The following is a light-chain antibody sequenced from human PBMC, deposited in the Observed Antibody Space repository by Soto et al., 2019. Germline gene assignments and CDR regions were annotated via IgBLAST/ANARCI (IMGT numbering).Light chain of an antibody. CDR2: SNN. V-gene: IGLV1-44*01. J-gene: IGLJ2*01. Sequence: QSVLTQPPSASGTPGQRVPISCSGSSSNIGSNTVNWYQQLPGTAPKLLIYSNNQRPSGVPDRFSGSKSGTSASLAISGLQSEDEADYYCAAWDDSLHVLFGGGTQLTVL. CDR3: AAWDDSLHVL. CDR1: SSNIGSNT.